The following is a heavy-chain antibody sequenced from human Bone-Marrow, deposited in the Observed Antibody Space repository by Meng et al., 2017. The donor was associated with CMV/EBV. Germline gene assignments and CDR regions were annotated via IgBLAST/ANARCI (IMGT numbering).Heavy chain of an antibody. CDR2: MYHSGTT. D-gene: IGHD3-10*02. V-gene: IGHV4-38-2*02. J-gene: IGHJ4*02. CDR3: ARDMSATFDY. CDR1: NFAISSGYY. Sequence: SETLSLTCSVSNFAISSGYYWAWIRQPPGRGLEWIGSMYHSGTTYHNPSLKSRVTISVATSKNQLSLYLKSVTAADTAVYYCARDMSATFDYWGRGTLVTVSS.